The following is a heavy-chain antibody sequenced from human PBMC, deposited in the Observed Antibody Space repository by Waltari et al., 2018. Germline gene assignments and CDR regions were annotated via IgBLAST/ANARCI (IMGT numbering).Heavy chain of an antibody. J-gene: IGHJ2*01. CDR1: GGSFSGYY. CDR3: ARGGFSYDYVHWYFDL. CDR2: INHSGST. V-gene: IGHV4-34*01. D-gene: IGHD5-12*01. Sequence: QVQLQQWGAGLLKPSETLSLTCAVYGGSFSGYYWSWIRQPPGKGLEWMGEINHSGSTNYNPSLQSRVTISVDTSKNQFSLKLSSVTAADPAVYYCARGGFSYDYVHWYFDLWGRGTLVTVSS.